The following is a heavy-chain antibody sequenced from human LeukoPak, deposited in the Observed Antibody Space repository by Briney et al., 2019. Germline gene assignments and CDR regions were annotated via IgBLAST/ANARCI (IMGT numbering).Heavy chain of an antibody. Sequence: SETLSLTCAVYGGSFSGYYWSWIRQPPGKGLEWIGEINHSGSTNYNPSLKSRVTISVDTSKNQFSLKLSSVTAADTAVYYCARYYYDSRPVNWGQGTLVTVSS. D-gene: IGHD3-22*01. V-gene: IGHV4-34*01. J-gene: IGHJ4*02. CDR1: GGSFSGYY. CDR3: ARYYYDSRPVN. CDR2: INHSGST.